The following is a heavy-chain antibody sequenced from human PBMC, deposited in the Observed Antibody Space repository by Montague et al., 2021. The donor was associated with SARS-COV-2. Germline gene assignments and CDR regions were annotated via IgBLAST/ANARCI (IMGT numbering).Heavy chain of an antibody. D-gene: IGHD6-13*01. CDR2: IFYTGST. Sequence: SETLSLTCTVSGDSINTYYWNWIRQPPGKGLEWLGSIFYTGSTNSNPSXXSRVTISLDTSKNQFFLKVTSVTAADTAVYYCARQAAGSYFYYGVDVWGQGTTVTVSS. CDR1: GDSINTYY. J-gene: IGHJ6*02. CDR3: ARQAAGSYFYYGVDV. V-gene: IGHV4-59*12.